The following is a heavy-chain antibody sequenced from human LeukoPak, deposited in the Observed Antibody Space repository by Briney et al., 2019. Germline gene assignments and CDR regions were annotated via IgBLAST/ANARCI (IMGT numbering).Heavy chain of an antibody. D-gene: IGHD2-15*01. V-gene: IGHV3-7*05. CDR1: GFTFRSYW. CDR2: IKEDGSEK. Sequence: GGSLRLSCAASGFTFRSYWMSWVRQAPGKGLEWVANIKEDGSEKYYVESVKGRFTISRDNSKNSLYLQMNSLRTEDTALYYCAKDLDIVVVVAATPAFDYWGQGTLVTVSS. CDR3: AKDLDIVVVVAATPAFDY. J-gene: IGHJ4*02.